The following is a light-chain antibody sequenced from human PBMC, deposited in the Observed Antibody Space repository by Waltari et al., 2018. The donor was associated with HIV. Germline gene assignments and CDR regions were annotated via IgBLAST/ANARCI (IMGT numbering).Light chain of an antibody. V-gene: IGLV2-14*01. CDR1: SSAIGGYTS. J-gene: IGLJ2*01. CDR3: VSYTSSSTLI. Sequence: QSALTQPASVSGSPGQSITISCTGTSSAIGGYTSVSWYQQHSGKAPKLMIYEASNRPSGVSDRFSGSKSGNTASLTISGLQAEDEADYYCVSYTSSSTLILGGGTKVTVL. CDR2: EAS.